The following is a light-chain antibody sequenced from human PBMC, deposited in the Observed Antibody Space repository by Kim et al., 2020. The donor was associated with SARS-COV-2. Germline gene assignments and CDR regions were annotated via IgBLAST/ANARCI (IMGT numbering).Light chain of an antibody. CDR2: GAS. V-gene: IGKV3-20*01. CDR1: QSGSSSY. J-gene: IGKJ2*01. CDR3: QQYGSSPYT. Sequence: SPGERATLPWRARQSGSSSYLAWYQKKPGQAPRLLIYGASSRATGIPDRFSGRGSGTDFSLTISRLEPEDFAVYYCQQYGSSPYTFGQGTKLEI.